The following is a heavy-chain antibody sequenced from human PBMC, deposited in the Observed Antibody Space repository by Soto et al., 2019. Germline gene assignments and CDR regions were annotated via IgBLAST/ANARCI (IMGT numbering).Heavy chain of an antibody. CDR3: ARVGYYDFWSGYYSGVGDYYYYMDV. J-gene: IGHJ6*03. CDR1: GYTFTSYG. D-gene: IGHD3-3*01. CDR2: ISAYNGNT. Sequence: ASVKVSCKAPGYTFTSYGISWVRQAPGQGLEWMGWISAYNGNTNYAQKLQGRVTMTTDTSTSTAYMELRSLRSDDTAVYYCARVGYYDFWSGYYSGVGDYYYYMDVWGKGTTVTVSS. V-gene: IGHV1-18*01.